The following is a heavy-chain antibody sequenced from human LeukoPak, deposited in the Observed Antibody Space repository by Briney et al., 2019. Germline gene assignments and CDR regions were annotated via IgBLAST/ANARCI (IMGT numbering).Heavy chain of an antibody. D-gene: IGHD3-3*01. CDR2: ISSDGSST. CDR3: AKRKRNYDFWSGYYDHDAFGI. V-gene: IGHV3-74*01. J-gene: IGHJ3*02. Sequence: GGSLRLSCAASGLTFRDHWMHWVRQAPGKGLVWVSRISSDGSSTNYADFVKGRFTISRDNAKNTVYLQMNSLRAEDTAVYYCAKRKRNYDFWSGYYDHDAFGIWGQGTMVTVSS. CDR1: GLTFRDHW.